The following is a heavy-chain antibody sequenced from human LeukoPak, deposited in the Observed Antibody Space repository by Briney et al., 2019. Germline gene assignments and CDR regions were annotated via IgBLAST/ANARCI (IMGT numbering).Heavy chain of an antibody. D-gene: IGHD1-1*01. CDR1: GGSISGSY. Sequence: SETLSLTCTVSGGSISGSYWTWIRQPPGKGLEYIGYIYYSGSTNHNPSLKSRVTISVDTSKNQFSLKLSSVTAADTAVYYCARGRYTFDYWGQGTLVTVSS. CDR2: IYYSGST. J-gene: IGHJ4*02. V-gene: IGHV4-59*01. CDR3: ARGRYTFDY.